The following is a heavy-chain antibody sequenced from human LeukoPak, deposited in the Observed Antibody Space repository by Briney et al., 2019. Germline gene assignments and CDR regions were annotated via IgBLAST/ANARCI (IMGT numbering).Heavy chain of an antibody. Sequence: GGSLRLSCAASGFTFSSYEMNWVRQAQGKGLEWVSYISSSGSTIYYTDSVKGRFTISRDNAKNSLYLQMNSLRAEDTAVYYCARLDPRGAFDIWGQGTMVTVSS. V-gene: IGHV3-48*03. D-gene: IGHD1-1*01. CDR2: ISSSGSTI. CDR1: GFTFSSYE. J-gene: IGHJ3*02. CDR3: ARLDPRGAFDI.